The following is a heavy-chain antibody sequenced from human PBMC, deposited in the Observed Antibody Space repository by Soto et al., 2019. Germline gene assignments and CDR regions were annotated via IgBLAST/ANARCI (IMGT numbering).Heavy chain of an antibody. V-gene: IGHV4-31*03. J-gene: IGHJ4*02. CDR3: AKHSSGSPYYFDY. CDR2: IYYSGST. CDR1: GGSISSGGYY. D-gene: IGHD3-22*01. Sequence: QVQLQESGPGLVKPSQTLSLTCTVSGGSISSGGYYWSWIRQHPGKGLEWIGYIYYSGSTYYNPSLKSRVTISVDTSKNQVALTLSSVTAADTAVYYCAKHSSGSPYYFDYWGQGTLVTVSS.